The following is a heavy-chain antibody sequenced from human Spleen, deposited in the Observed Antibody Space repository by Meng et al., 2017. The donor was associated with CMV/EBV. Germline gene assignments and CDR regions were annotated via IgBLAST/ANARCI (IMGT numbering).Heavy chain of an antibody. J-gene: IGHJ5*02. CDR3: ARGRQYYDFWSGYQRWFDP. V-gene: IGHV4-34*01. CDR2: INHSGST. CDR1: SFRGSE. Sequence: SFRGSEWSWSRQPPGKGLEWIGEINHSGSTNYNPSLKSRVTISVDTSKNQFSLKLSSVTAADTAVYYCARGRQYYDFWSGYQRWFDPWGQGTLVTVSS. D-gene: IGHD3-3*01.